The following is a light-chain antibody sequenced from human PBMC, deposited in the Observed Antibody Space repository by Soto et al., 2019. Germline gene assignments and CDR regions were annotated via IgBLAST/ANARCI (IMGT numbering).Light chain of an antibody. J-gene: IGKJ3*01. V-gene: IGKV3-20*01. CDR3: QQYGRSPPYT. Sequence: EIVLTQSPGTLSLAPGERATLSCRASQSVNSNYLARYEQRPGQAPRLLIYGASSRATGIPDRFSGSGSGTDFPLTITRLEPEDFAVYYCQQYGRSPPYTFGPGTQVDIK. CDR1: QSVNSNY. CDR2: GAS.